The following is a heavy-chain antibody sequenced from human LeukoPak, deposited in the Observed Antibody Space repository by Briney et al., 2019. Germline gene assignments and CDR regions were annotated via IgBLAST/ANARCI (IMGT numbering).Heavy chain of an antibody. CDR1: GFTFSSYA. CDR3: AKDDSYDSSGYHDPFGDY. CDR2: ISGSGGST. Sequence: GGSLRLSCAASGFTFSSYAMSWVRQAPGKGLEWVSAISGSGGSTYYADSVKGRFTISRDNSKNTLYLRMNSLRAEDTAVYYCAKDDSYDSSGYHDPFGDYWGQGTLVTVSS. V-gene: IGHV3-23*01. J-gene: IGHJ4*02. D-gene: IGHD3-22*01.